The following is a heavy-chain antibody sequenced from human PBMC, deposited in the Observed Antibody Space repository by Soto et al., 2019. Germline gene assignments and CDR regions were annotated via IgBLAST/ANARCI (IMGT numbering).Heavy chain of an antibody. CDR1: GFSLSTSGVG. CDR2: IYWNDDK. J-gene: IGHJ6*02. Sequence: ESGPTLVNPTQTLTLTCTFSGFSLSTSGVGVGWIRQPPGKALEWLALIYWNDDKRYSPSPKSRLTITKDTSKNQVVLTMTNMDPVDTATYYCAHRRRDSSGWYAYYYGMDVWGQGTTVTVSS. V-gene: IGHV2-5*01. D-gene: IGHD6-19*01. CDR3: AHRRRDSSGWYAYYYGMDV.